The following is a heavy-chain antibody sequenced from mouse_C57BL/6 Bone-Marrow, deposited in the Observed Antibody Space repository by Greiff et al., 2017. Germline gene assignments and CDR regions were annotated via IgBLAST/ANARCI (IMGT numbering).Heavy chain of an antibody. CDR1: GYTFTSSW. J-gene: IGHJ3*01. Sequence: QVQLQQPGAELVKPGASVKLSCKASGYTFTSSWITWVPQRPGHGLAWIGDIYPGSGSTTYHEKFTSTATLTVATSSSTAYMRLSSRTSEDSAVYDCARSYYGTWFAYWGQGTLVTGSA. D-gene: IGHD1-1*01. CDR2: IYPGSGST. CDR3: ARSYYGTWFAY. V-gene: IGHV1-55*01.